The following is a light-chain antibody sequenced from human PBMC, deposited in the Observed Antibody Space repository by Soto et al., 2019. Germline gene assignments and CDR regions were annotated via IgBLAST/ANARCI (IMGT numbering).Light chain of an antibody. CDR3: QSFDSGLRGEV. CDR1: SSNIGSHP. V-gene: IGLV1-44*01. CDR2: GDN. J-gene: IGLJ3*02. Sequence: QSVLTQPPSASGTPGQRVTISCSGSSSNIGSHPVNWYQQLPGTAPKLLLYGDNQRPSGVPDRFSASKSGTSASLAISGLQSDDEAIYYCQSFDSGLRGEVFGGGTKLTVL.